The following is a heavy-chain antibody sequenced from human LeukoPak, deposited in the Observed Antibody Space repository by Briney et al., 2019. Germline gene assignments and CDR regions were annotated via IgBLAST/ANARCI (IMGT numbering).Heavy chain of an antibody. J-gene: IGHJ4*02. V-gene: IGHV3-21*01. Sequence: GGSLRLSCAASGFTFSTYSGNWIRQAPGKGLEWVSSISDDSNYIFYADSVKGRFTISRDNAKNSLYLQMNSLRAEDTAVYYCARALWFGETFPAYWGQGTLVTVSS. CDR3: ARALWFGETFPAY. CDR2: ISDDSNYI. CDR1: GFTFSTYS. D-gene: IGHD3-10*01.